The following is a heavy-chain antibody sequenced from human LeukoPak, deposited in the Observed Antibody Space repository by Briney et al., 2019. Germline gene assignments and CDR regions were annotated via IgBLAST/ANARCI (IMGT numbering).Heavy chain of an antibody. Sequence: SVKVPCKASGGTFSNYAFSWVRQAPGQGPEWMGRIVPIFGTANYAQKFQGRVTITTDESTSTAYMELSSLRSEDTAVYYCASSRDGYNSVFDYWGQGTLVTVSS. J-gene: IGHJ4*02. CDR1: GGTFSNYA. D-gene: IGHD5-24*01. V-gene: IGHV1-69*05. CDR3: ASSRDGYNSVFDY. CDR2: IVPIFGTA.